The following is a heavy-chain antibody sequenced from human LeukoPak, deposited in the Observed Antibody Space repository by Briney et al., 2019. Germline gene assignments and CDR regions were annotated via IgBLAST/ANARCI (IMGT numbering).Heavy chain of an antibody. V-gene: IGHV1-24*01. CDR1: GYTLTDLS. Sequence: ASVKVSCKVSGYTLTDLSMHWVRQAPGKGLEWMGGFDPEDGETIYAQKFQGRVTMTEDTSTDTAYMELSSLRSEDTAVYYCATLTPGLDIVVVPAAPRYFDLWGRGTLVTVSS. CDR2: FDPEDGET. CDR3: ATLTPGLDIVVVPAAPRYFDL. J-gene: IGHJ2*01. D-gene: IGHD2-2*01.